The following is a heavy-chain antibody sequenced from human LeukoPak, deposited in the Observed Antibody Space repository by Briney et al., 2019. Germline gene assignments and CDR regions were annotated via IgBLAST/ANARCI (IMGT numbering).Heavy chain of an antibody. CDR2: ISHSGYS. CDR3: AKFGSDAFDI. V-gene: IGHV4-31*03. CDR1: GGSISSGGYY. J-gene: IGHJ3*02. D-gene: IGHD3-10*01. Sequence: SETLSPTCSVSGGSISSGGYYWNWVRQLPEKGLEWLGYISHSGYSYYTPSLKSRLTISMDMSKNQFSLKLTSVTAADTAVYYCAKFGSDAFDIWGQGTMVTVSS.